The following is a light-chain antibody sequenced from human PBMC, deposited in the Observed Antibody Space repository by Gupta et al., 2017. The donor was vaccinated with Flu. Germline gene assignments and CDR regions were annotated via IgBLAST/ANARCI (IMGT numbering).Light chain of an antibody. CDR3: QVWDRSSDHHVV. Sequence: SYILTQPSSLSLAPGQTASLTCGGDNIAIKSLQWYRQKPGQAPVLVVYDDADRPSGIPERFSASSSEDTATLTISGVEVGDEADYHCQVWDRSSDHHVVFGGGTKLTVL. J-gene: IGLJ2*01. CDR2: DDA. CDR1: NIAIKS. V-gene: IGLV3-21*02.